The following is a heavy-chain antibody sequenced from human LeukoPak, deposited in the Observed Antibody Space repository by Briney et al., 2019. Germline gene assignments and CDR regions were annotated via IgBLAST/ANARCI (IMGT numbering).Heavy chain of an antibody. CDR1: GFTFSSYS. V-gene: IGHV3-23*01. D-gene: IGHD3-22*01. J-gene: IGHJ4*02. CDR3: ATRRSGNYFATFDY. Sequence: GGSLRLSCAASGFTFSSYSMNWVRQAPEKGLEWVSTVSGPGTTTYYADSVKGRFTVSRDNSKNTVFLQMDSLRAEDTAVYYCATRRSGNYFATFDYWGQGILVTVSS. CDR2: VSGPGTTT.